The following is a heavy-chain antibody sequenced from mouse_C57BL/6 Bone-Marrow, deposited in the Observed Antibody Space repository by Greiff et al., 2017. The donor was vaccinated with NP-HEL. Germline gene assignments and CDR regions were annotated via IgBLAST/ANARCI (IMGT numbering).Heavy chain of an antibody. J-gene: IGHJ2*01. D-gene: IGHD1-1*01. CDR2: IDPANGNT. CDR3: ASLYYYGSSYDYFDY. Sequence: EVQLQQSVAELVRPGASVKLSCTASGFNIKNTYMHWVKQRPEQGLEWIGRIDPANGNTKYAPKFQGKATITADTSSNTAYLQLSSLTSEDTAIYYCASLYYYGSSYDYFDYWGQGTTLTVSS. CDR1: GFNIKNTY. V-gene: IGHV14-3*01.